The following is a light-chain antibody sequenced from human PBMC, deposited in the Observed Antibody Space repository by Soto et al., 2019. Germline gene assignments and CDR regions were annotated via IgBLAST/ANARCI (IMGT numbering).Light chain of an antibody. Sequence: EIVLTQSPGTLSLSPGERATLSCRASQSVSSSYLAWYQQKPGQAPRLLIYGASSRATGIPDRFSGSGSGTDFTLTISRLEPDDFAVYYCQQCGSLPPTFGGGTKEEIK. V-gene: IGKV3-20*01. CDR3: QQCGSLPPT. J-gene: IGKJ4*01. CDR2: GAS. CDR1: QSVSSSY.